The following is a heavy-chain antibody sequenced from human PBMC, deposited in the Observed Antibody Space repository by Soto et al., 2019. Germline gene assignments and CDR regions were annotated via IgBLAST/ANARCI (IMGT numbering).Heavy chain of an antibody. CDR1: GFTFSSYG. Sequence: QVQLVESGGGVVQPGRSLRLSCAASGFTFSSYGMHWVRQAPGKGLEWVAVISYDESNKYYADSVKGRFTISRDNSKNTLYLQMNSLRAEDTAVYYCAKGVRGRSGYYIYYYMDVWGKGTTVTVSS. CDR2: ISYDESNK. V-gene: IGHV3-30*18. D-gene: IGHD3-3*01. J-gene: IGHJ6*03. CDR3: AKGVRGRSGYYIYYYMDV.